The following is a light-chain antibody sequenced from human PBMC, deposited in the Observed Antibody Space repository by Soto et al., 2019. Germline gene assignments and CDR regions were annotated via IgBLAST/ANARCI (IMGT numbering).Light chain of an antibody. J-gene: IGKJ1*01. CDR2: AGS. Sequence: DIQMTQSPSSLSASVGDRVTITCRASQVIDNYLAWYQQQPGKVPRLLIYAGSVLQAGVPPRFAGSGSGTDFTPANSSLQPEDGAKYFCQTDYSAPSTFRRGTMVDIK. V-gene: IGKV1-27*01. CDR1: QVIDNY. CDR3: QTDYSAPST.